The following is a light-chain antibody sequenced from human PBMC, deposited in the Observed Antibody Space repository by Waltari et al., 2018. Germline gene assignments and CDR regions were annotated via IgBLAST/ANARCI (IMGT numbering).Light chain of an antibody. Sequence: EIVMTQSPGTLSVSPGERATLSCRASQSVSSNLAWYQQKPGQAPSLLIHDASTRATSVPARFSGRGSGTEFTLTISSLQSEDFAVYYCQQYNDWPPGYTFGQGTKLEI. CDR2: DAS. CDR1: QSVSSN. V-gene: IGKV3-15*01. CDR3: QQYNDWPPGYT. J-gene: IGKJ2*01.